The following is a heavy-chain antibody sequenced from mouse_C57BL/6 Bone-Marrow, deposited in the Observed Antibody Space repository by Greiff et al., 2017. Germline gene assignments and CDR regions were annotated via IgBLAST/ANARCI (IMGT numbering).Heavy chain of an antibody. CDR3: ARATMVSWFAY. CDR2: IHPNSGST. CDR1: GYTFTSYW. Sequence: QVQLQQPGAELVKPGASVKLSCKASGYTFTSYWMHWVKQRPGQGLEWIGMIHPNSGSTNYNEKFKCKATLTVNKSSSTAYMQLSILTSEDSAVYYVARATMVSWFAYWGQGTLVTGSA. V-gene: IGHV1-64*01. J-gene: IGHJ3*01. D-gene: IGHD2-2*01.